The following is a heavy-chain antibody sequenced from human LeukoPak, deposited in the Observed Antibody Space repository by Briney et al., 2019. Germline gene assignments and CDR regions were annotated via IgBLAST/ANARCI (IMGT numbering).Heavy chain of an antibody. J-gene: IGHJ4*02. V-gene: IGHV4-39*07. CDR1: GGSIRTYY. CDR3: AGSSYYGSGTDYNAKRPFEY. Sequence: PSETLSLTCALSGGSIRTYYWGWIRHPPGKGLEWIGSIYVSGNTYYNPSLKSRVTISVDTSKNQFSLKLSSVTAADTAVYYCAGSSYYGSGTDYNAKRPFEYCGQGTLVTVSS. CDR2: IYVSGNT. D-gene: IGHD3-10*01.